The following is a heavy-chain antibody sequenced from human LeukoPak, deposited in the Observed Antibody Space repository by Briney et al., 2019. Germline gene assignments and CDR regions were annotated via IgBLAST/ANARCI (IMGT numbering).Heavy chain of an antibody. CDR2: IHSRRGDT. CDR1: GYSFTAFY. D-gene: IGHD3-10*01. J-gene: IGHJ4*02. Sequence: ASVKVSCKTSGYSFTAFYIHWVRQAPGQGLEWMGWIHSRRGDTNYAQKFQGRVTITRDTSTSTASSDLSSLRCDDTAVYYCARDGDYGTGSYYRGCIDSWGQGTPVTVSP. V-gene: IGHV1-2*02. CDR3: ARDGDYGTGSYYRGCIDS.